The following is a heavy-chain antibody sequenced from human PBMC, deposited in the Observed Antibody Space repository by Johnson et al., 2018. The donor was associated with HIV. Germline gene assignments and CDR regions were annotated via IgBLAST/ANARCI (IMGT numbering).Heavy chain of an antibody. V-gene: IGHV3-30*14. D-gene: IGHD5-24*01. J-gene: IGHJ3*02. CDR2: ISYDGSKQ. Sequence: QVQLVESGGGVVQPGRSLRLSCAASGFTFNSYAMHWVRQAPGKGLEWVAVISYDGSKQYYADSLEGRFTIPRDKSKNTVYLQMNSLRVEDTAVYYCARDGPGDGNAMGGSGAFDIWGQGTMVTVSS. CDR1: GFTFNSYA. CDR3: ARDGPGDGNAMGGSGAFDI.